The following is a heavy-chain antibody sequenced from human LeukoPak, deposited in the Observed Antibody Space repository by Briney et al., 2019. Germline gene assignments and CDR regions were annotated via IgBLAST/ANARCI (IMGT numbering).Heavy chain of an antibody. CDR3: ARAHLIDFWSGPTINYFDY. D-gene: IGHD3-3*01. CDR2: INHSGST. Sequence: PSETLSLTCAVYGGSFSGYYWSWIRQPPGKGLEWIGEINHSGSTNYNPSLKSRVTISVDTSKNQFSLKLSSVTAADTAVYYCARAHLIDFWSGPTINYFDYWGQGTLVTVSS. CDR1: GGSFSGYY. V-gene: IGHV4-34*01. J-gene: IGHJ4*02.